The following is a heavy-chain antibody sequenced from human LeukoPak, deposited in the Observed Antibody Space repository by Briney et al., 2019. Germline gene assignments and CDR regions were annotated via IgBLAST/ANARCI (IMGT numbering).Heavy chain of an antibody. V-gene: IGHV3-64D*09. Sequence: AGGSLRLSCSASGFPFSSYAMLWVRQAPGKGLEYVSAISDSGGSTYYADSVKGRFTISSDNSKNALYLQMSSLRAEETAVYFCVRGCSFGTYGMDVWGQGTTVTVSS. CDR2: ISDSGGST. CDR3: VRGCSFGTYGMDV. J-gene: IGHJ6*02. CDR1: GFPFSSYA. D-gene: IGHD3-10*02.